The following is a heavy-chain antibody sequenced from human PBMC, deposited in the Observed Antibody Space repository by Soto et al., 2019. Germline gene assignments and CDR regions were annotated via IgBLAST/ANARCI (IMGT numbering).Heavy chain of an antibody. CDR1: GGTFSNFA. CDR2: IIPLFNVA. Sequence: QVQLVQSGPEVKKPGSSVKVSCEASGGTFSNFAVNWVRQAPGQGLEWVGGIIPLFNVAKYAQKFEGRVTIVADDSTSTAYMDLSSLRSDDTAVYYCAASGMDVLGYDYKYTEGLDIWGQGTMVTVSS. V-gene: IGHV1-69*01. J-gene: IGHJ3*02. CDR3: AASGMDVLGYDYKYTEGLDI. D-gene: IGHD4-4*01.